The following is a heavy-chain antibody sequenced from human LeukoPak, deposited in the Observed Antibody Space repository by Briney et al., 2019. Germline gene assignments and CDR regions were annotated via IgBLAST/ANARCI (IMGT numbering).Heavy chain of an antibody. CDR3: ARGASEGYTLFDY. Sequence: PSQTLSLTCTVSGGSISSGGYYWSWIRQHPGKGLEWIGYIYYSGSTYYNPSLKSRVTISVDTSKNQFSLKLSSVTAADTAVYYCARGASEGYTLFDYWGQGTLVTVSS. CDR1: GGSISSGGYY. CDR2: IYYSGST. D-gene: IGHD1-1*01. V-gene: IGHV4-31*03. J-gene: IGHJ4*02.